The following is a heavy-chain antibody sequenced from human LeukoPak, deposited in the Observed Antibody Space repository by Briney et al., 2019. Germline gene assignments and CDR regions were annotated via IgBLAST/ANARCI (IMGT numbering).Heavy chain of an antibody. V-gene: IGHV4-39*01. CDR3: ARLQSSGLVWSVY. CDR2: ICYSGST. Sequence: ASETLSLTCTVSGGSISSSSYYWGWIRRPPGKGLEWIGSICYSGSTYYNPSLKSRVTISVDTSKNQFSLKLSSVTAADTAVYYCARLQSSGLVWSVYWGQGTLVTVSS. CDR1: GGSISSSSYY. J-gene: IGHJ4*02. D-gene: IGHD2-21*01.